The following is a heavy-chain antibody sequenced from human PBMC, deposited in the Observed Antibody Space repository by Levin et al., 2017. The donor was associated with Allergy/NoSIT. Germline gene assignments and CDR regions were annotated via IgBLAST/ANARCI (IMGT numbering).Heavy chain of an antibody. Sequence: LSLPCAASGFPFSNSWMNWVRQAPGKGLEWVANIRQDGSEKFYVDSVKGRFSISRDNAKNSLYLQMNSLRAEDTAVYYCARTPGRTRYFDYWGQGTLVTVSS. CDR2: IRQDGSEK. CDR1: GFPFSNSW. J-gene: IGHJ4*02. D-gene: IGHD1-14*01. V-gene: IGHV3-7*01. CDR3: ARTPGRTRYFDY.